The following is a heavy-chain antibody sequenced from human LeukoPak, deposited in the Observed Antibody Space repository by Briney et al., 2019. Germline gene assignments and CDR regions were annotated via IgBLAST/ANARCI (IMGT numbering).Heavy chain of an antibody. CDR2: ISGSGGST. Sequence: PGGSLRLSCAASGFTFSSYAMSWVRQAPGKGLEWVSAISGSGGSTYYADSVKGRFTISRDNSKNTLYLQMNSLRAEDTAVYYCAKVGIVGAQLRNYYYYMDVWGKGTTVTVSS. D-gene: IGHD1-26*01. CDR3: AKVGIVGAQLRNYYYYMDV. V-gene: IGHV3-23*01. CDR1: GFTFSSYA. J-gene: IGHJ6*03.